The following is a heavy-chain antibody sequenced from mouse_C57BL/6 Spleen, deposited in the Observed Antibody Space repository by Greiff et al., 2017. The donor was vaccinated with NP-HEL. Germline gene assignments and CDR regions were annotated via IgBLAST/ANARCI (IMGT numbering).Heavy chain of an antibody. D-gene: IGHD2-2*01. V-gene: IGHV1-82*01. J-gene: IGHJ4*01. CDR1: GYAFSSSW. Sequence: QVQLKQSGPELVKPGASVKISCKASGYAFSSSWMNWVKQRPGKGLEWIGRIYPGDGDTNYNGKFKGKATLTADKSSITASMQLSSLTSEDSAVYFCAREAGYNYAMDYWGQGTSVTVSS. CDR2: IYPGDGDT. CDR3: AREAGYNYAMDY.